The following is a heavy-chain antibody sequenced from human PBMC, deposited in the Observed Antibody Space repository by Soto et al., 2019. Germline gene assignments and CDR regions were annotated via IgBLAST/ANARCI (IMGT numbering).Heavy chain of an antibody. CDR3: ARLGVVVVAAENWFDP. CDR1: GGSISSGGYY. D-gene: IGHD2-15*01. J-gene: IGHJ5*02. CDR2: IYYSGST. Sequence: QVQLQESGPGLVKPSQTLSLTCTVSGGSISSGGYYWSWIRQHPGKGLEWIGYIYYSGSTYYNPSLKSRVTISVDTSKSQFSLKLSSVTAADTAVYYCARLGVVVVAAENWFDPWGQGTLVTVSS. V-gene: IGHV4-31*03.